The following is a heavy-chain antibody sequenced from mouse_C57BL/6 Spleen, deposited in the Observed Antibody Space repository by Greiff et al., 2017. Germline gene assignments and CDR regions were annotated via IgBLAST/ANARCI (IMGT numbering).Heavy chain of an antibody. D-gene: IGHD1-1*01. J-gene: IGHJ4*01. V-gene: IGHV1-54*01. CDR1: GYAFTNYL. CDR3: ARGGITTVVAPYYYAMDY. CDR2: INPGSGGT. Sequence: QVQLQQSGAELVRPGTSVKVSCKASGYAFTNYLIEWVKQRPGQGLEWIGVINPGSGGTNYNEKFKGKATLTADKSSSTAYMQLSSLTSEDSAVYFCARGGITTVVAPYYYAMDYWGQGTSVTVSS.